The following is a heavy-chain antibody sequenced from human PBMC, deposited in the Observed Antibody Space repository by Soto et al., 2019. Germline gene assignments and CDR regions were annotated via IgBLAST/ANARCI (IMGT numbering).Heavy chain of an antibody. CDR2: ISSSGSTI. Sequence: GSLRLSCAASGFTFSSYEMNWVRQAPGKGLEWVSYISSSGSTIYYADSVKGRFTISRDNAKNSLYLQMNSLRAEDTAVYYCARVGIVRAFDIWGQGTMVTVSS. CDR1: GFTFSSYE. J-gene: IGHJ3*02. D-gene: IGHD1-26*01. V-gene: IGHV3-48*03. CDR3: ARVGIVRAFDI.